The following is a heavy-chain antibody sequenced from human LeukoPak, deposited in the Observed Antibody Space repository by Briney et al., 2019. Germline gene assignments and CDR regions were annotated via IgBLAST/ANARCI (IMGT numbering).Heavy chain of an antibody. Sequence: ASVKVSCKASGYTFTGYYMHWVRQAPGQGLVWMGWINPNSGSTNYAQKFQGRVTMTRDTSISTAFMDLSRLRSDDTAVYYCARRGNYGDYFDYWGQGTLVTVSS. J-gene: IGHJ4*02. D-gene: IGHD4-17*01. V-gene: IGHV1-2*02. CDR3: ARRGNYGDYFDY. CDR2: INPNSGST. CDR1: GYTFTGYY.